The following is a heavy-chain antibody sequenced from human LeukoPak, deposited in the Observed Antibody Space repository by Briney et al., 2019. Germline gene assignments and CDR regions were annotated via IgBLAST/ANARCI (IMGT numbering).Heavy chain of an antibody. D-gene: IGHD3-10*01. CDR1: GFTFTNYG. V-gene: IGHV3-33*01. CDR2: VWFDGTNK. CDR3: ARDHVIKQAPPGY. J-gene: IGHJ4*02. Sequence: GGSLRLSCAASGFTFTNYGMHWVRQAPGKGLEWVAVVWFDGTNKFYADSVKGRFTISRDNSKNTVYLQMNSLRAEDTAVYYCARDHVIKQAPPGYWGQGTLVTVSS.